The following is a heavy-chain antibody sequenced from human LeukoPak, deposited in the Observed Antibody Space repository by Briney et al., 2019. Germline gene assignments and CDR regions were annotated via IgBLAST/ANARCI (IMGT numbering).Heavy chain of an antibody. CDR1: GFTFSSYW. CDR3: ARVYLAAFGGYFDY. D-gene: IGHD3-16*01. J-gene: IGHJ4*02. CDR2: IKQDGSEK. V-gene: IGHV3-7*01. Sequence: GGSLRLSCAASGFTFSSYWMSWVRQAPGKGLEWVANIKQDGSEKYYVDSVKGRFTISRDNAKNSLYLQMNSLRAEDTAVYYCARVYLAAFGGYFDYWGQGTLVTVSS.